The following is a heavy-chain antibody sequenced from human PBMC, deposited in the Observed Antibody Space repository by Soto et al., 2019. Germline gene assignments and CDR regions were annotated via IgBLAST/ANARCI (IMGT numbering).Heavy chain of an antibody. CDR1: GFTFSSYS. V-gene: IGHV3-21*04. D-gene: IGHD6-6*01. CDR2: ISSSSSYI. J-gene: IGHJ3*02. Sequence: PGGSLRLSCAASGFTFSSYSMNWVRQAPGKGLEWVSSISSSSSYIYYADSVRGRFTISRDNAKNSLYLQMNSLKTEDTAVYYCTRHGPEVWEYSSLLDAFDIWGQGTMVTVSS. CDR3: TRHGPEVWEYSSLLDAFDI.